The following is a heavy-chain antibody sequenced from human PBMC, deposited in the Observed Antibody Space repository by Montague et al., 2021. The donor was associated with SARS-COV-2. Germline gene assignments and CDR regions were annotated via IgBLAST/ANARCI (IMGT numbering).Heavy chain of an antibody. CDR1: RFTFSSFC. D-gene: IGHD2-15*01. CDR3: ARFETSKFYSSGMDV. V-gene: IGHV3-21*04. J-gene: IGHJ6*02. CDR2: ISSESAYI. Sequence: SLRLSCAASRFTFSSFCMNWARQAPGKRLEWVSSISSESAYIVYAESVRGRFTISRDNAQNLLYLQMNSLRAEDTAVYHCARFETSKFYSSGMDVWGQGTTVTVSS.